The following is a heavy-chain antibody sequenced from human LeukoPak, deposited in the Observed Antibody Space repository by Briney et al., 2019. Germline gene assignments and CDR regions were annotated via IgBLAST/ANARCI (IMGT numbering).Heavy chain of an antibody. CDR2: ISSSGSYT. CDR3: ARDRAGGSGSYSDN. CDR1: GFTFSDYY. J-gene: IGHJ4*02. V-gene: IGHV3-11*06. D-gene: IGHD1-26*01. Sequence: GGSLRLSCAASGFTFSDYYMIWIRQAPGKGLEWVSYISSSGSYTNYADSVKGRVTISRDSAKNSLYLQMNSLRAEDTAVYYCARDRAGGSGSYSDNWGRGTLVTVSS.